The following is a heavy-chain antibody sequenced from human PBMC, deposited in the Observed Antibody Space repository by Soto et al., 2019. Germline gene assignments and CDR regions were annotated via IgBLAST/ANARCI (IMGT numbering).Heavy chain of an antibody. CDR1: GFTFSSYG. CDR2: IWYDGSNK. D-gene: IGHD6-19*01. Sequence: PGGSLRLSCAASGFTFSSYGMHWVRQAPGKGLEWVAVIWYDGSNKYYADSVKGRFTISRDNSKNTLYLQMNSLRAEDTAVYYCARDGRCIAVAGTDPTYYYYYGMDVWGQGTTVTVSS. V-gene: IGHV3-33*01. J-gene: IGHJ6*02. CDR3: ARDGRCIAVAGTDPTYYYYYGMDV.